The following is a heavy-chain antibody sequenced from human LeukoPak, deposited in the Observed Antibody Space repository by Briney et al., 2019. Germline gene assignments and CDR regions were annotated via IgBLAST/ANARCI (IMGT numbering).Heavy chain of an antibody. CDR3: ARVVWGGDFHYSLDV. D-gene: IGHD7-27*01. V-gene: IGHV4-61*02. J-gene: IGHJ6*03. CDR1: GASISSGNYY. CDR2: IYASGST. Sequence: SQTLSLTCTVSGASISSGNYYWTWLRQPAGKGLEWIGRIYASGSTNYNPSLKSRVTISVDTSKSQFSLRLNSVTAADTAVYYCARVVWGGDFHYSLDVWGKGTTVIVSS.